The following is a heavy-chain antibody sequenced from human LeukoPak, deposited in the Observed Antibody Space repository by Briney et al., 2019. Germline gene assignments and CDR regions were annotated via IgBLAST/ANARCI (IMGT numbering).Heavy chain of an antibody. CDR2: IDPSDSYT. J-gene: IGHJ4*02. D-gene: IGHD5-18*01. Sequence: GESLKISCKGSGYRFTDHWISWVRQMPGKGLGWMGRIDPSDSYTNYSPSFQGHVTISADKSINTAYLQWSSLKASDTAMYYCARLGYSSGRDYWGQGTLVTVSS. V-gene: IGHV5-10-1*01. CDR3: ARLGYSSGRDY. CDR1: GYRFTDHW.